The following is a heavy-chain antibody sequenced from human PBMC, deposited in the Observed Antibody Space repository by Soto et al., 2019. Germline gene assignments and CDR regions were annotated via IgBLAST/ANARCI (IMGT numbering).Heavy chain of an antibody. Sequence: GASVKASCKASGYTFTSYGISWVRQAPGQGLEWMGWISAYSGNTNYVQKLQGRVTMTTDTSTSTAYMELRSLRSDDTAVYYCARESGDSYYYYGMDVWGQGTTVTVSS. CDR1: GYTFTSYG. V-gene: IGHV1-18*01. D-gene: IGHD4-4*01. CDR3: ARESGDSYYYYGMDV. J-gene: IGHJ6*02. CDR2: ISAYSGNT.